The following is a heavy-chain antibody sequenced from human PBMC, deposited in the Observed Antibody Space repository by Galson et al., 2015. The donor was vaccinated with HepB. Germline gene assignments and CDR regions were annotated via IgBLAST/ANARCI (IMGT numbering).Heavy chain of an antibody. CDR1: GFTFSSYG. V-gene: IGHV3-30*19. CDR2: IWYDGSNK. Sequence: SLRLSCAASGFTFSSYGMHWVRQAPGKGLEWVAVIWYDGSNKYYADSVKGRFTISRDNSKNTLYLQMNSLRAEDTAVYYCASEGYSSGWYALKNWGQGTLVTVSS. J-gene: IGHJ4*02. D-gene: IGHD6-19*01. CDR3: ASEGYSSGWYALKN.